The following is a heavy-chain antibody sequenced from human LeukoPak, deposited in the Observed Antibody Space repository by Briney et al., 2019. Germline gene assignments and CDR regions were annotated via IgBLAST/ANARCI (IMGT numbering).Heavy chain of an antibody. J-gene: IGHJ6*03. Sequence: ASVKVSCKASEYPFSNYDINWVRQAPGQGLEWMGWMNPKSGNTGYGQKFQGRVTMTRDMSTSTAYMELSSLKYDDTAVYYCARGRDGDYENYYHYYYMGVWGEGTTVTISS. CDR1: EYPFSNYD. D-gene: IGHD4-17*01. CDR2: MNPKSGNT. CDR3: ARGRDGDYENYYHYYYMGV. V-gene: IGHV1-8*01.